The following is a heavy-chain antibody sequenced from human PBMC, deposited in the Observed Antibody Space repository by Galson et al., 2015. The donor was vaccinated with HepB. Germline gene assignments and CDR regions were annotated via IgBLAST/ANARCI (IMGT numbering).Heavy chain of an antibody. V-gene: IGHV3-53*01. CDR3: ARDVWGGGGSPMTFDY. J-gene: IGHJ4*02. CDR1: GFTVSSTY. CDR2: IYSGGST. D-gene: IGHD2-15*01. Sequence: SLRLSCAASGFTVSSTYMSWVRQAPGKGLEWVSVIYSGGSTYYADSVKGRFTISRDNSKNTLYLQMNSLRAEDTAVYYWARDVWGGGGSPMTFDYWGQGTLVTVSS.